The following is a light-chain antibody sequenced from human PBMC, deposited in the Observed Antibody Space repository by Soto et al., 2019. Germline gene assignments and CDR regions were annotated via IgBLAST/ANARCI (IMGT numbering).Light chain of an antibody. CDR1: QGISNY. V-gene: IGKV1-9*01. CDR2: AAS. Sequence: IKLTQSPSSLSASVGDRVTITCRASQGISNYLAWYQQKPGKAPNLLIYAASTLQSGVPSRFSGSGSGTEFTLTISSLQSEDFAVYYCQQYNNWPLTFGQGTRLEIK. J-gene: IGKJ5*01. CDR3: QQYNNWPLT.